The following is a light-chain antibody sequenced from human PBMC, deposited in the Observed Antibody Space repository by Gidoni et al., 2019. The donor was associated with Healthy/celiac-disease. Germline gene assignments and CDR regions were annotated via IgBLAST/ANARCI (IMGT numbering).Light chain of an antibody. Sequence: DIILTQSPDTLSLSPGERASLSCRASLSIHDTSVAWYQHKPGQAPRLLFKGVSSRTTGIPDRFSASGSGTDFILTISRLEPEDFAVYFCQQYAMSPVTFGGGTKVE. CDR3: QQYAMSPVT. CDR2: GVS. CDR1: LSIHDTS. V-gene: IGKV3-20*01. J-gene: IGKJ4*01.